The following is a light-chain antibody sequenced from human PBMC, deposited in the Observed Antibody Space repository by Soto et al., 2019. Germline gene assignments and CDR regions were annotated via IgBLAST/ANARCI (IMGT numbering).Light chain of an antibody. Sequence: QSVRTQPPSVSGAPGQRVTISCTGTNSNIGAGYDVHWYQHFPGTAPRLLIYNNTNRPSGVPDRFSGSKSGTSASLAITGLQAEDEADYYCQYYDSNCLTMIFGVGTKLTVL. CDR1: NSNIGAGYD. J-gene: IGLJ2*01. CDR3: QYYDSNCLTMI. CDR2: NNT. V-gene: IGLV1-40*01.